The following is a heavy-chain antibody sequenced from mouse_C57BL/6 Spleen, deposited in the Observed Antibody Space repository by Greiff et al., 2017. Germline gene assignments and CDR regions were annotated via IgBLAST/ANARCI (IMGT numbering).Heavy chain of an antibody. CDR1: GYTFTDYY. CDR3: ARDDYDVATDY. Sequence: VQLQQSGPELVKPGASVKISCKASGYTFTDYYMNWVKQSHGKSLEWIGDINPNNGGTSYNQKFKGKATLTVDKSSSTAYMELRSLTSEDSAVYYCARDDYDVATDYWGQGTSVTVSS. V-gene: IGHV1-26*01. D-gene: IGHD2-4*01. CDR2: INPNNGGT. J-gene: IGHJ4*01.